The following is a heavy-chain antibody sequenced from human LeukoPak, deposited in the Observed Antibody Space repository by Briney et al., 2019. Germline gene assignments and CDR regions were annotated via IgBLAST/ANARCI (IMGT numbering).Heavy chain of an antibody. Sequence: GGTLRLSCAASGFTFSSYGMSWVRQAPGKGLEWVSAISGSGGSTYFADSVKGRFTISRDNSKNTLYLQMNSLRAEDTAVYYCAKGGSSSWDYFDHWGQGTLVTVSS. D-gene: IGHD6-13*01. CDR1: GFTFSSYG. CDR3: AKGGSSSWDYFDH. J-gene: IGHJ4*02. V-gene: IGHV3-23*01. CDR2: ISGSGGST.